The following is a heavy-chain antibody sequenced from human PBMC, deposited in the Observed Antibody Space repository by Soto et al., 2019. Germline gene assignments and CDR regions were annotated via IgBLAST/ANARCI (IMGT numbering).Heavy chain of an antibody. CDR2: IDGGGNNI. D-gene: IGHD3-10*01. CDR1: GFTFRNYA. Sequence: GGSLRLSCAASGFTFRNYAMTWVRQAPGKGLEWVSAIDGGGNNIHYADTVKGRFTVSRDSLKNTLDLQMNSLRADDTAVYYCAKEWNYYGSGEYGKSYGMDVWGQGTTVTVSS. V-gene: IGHV3-23*01. CDR3: AKEWNYYGSGEYGKSYGMDV. J-gene: IGHJ6*02.